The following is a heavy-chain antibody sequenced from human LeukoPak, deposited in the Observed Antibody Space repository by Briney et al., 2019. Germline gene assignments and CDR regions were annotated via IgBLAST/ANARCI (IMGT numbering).Heavy chain of an antibody. J-gene: IGHJ6*02. D-gene: IGHD1-7*01. CDR3: AKDLGTTVVPVSIEYYNYGMDV. Sequence: PGGSLRLSCTASGSTFGVYAMSWVRQAPEKGLEWVAAISADGSRTFYADSVKGRFTISRDNSDNTLSLQMSSLRADDTALFYCAKDLGTTVVPVSIEYYNYGMDVWGQGTTVIVSS. CDR2: ISADGSRT. V-gene: IGHV3-23*01. CDR1: GSTFGVYA.